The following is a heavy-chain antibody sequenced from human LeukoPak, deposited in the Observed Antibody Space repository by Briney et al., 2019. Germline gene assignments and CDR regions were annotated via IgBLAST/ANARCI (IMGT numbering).Heavy chain of an antibody. J-gene: IGHJ5*02. Sequence: ASLRVSCKTSGYSFTDYYIHWGRQAPGQGREWRGWINTKSGRTSSARKFQGRVTMTRDPSITKVYMDMAWLTSDDTAIYFCARADFIDAGPYLIGPWGQGTLVTVSS. CDR2: INTKSGRT. V-gene: IGHV1-2*02. D-gene: IGHD3-3*01. CDR3: ARADFIDAGPYLIGP. CDR1: GYSFTDYY.